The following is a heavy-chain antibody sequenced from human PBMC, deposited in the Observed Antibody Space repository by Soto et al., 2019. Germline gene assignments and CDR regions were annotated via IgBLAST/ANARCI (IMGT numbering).Heavy chain of an antibody. CDR2: ISPGSRYP. D-gene: IGHD2-15*01. J-gene: IGHJ5*02. CDR1: GFTFGDSY. CDR3: ARGGGGGLFDP. V-gene: IGHV3-11*06. Sequence: PGGSPRLSCAGSGFTFGDSYMSWIRQAPGKGLEWLSYISPGSRYPAYADSVKGRFTISRDNAKRSLYLQMMSLTAEDTAIYYCARGGGGGLFDPWGQGTMVTVSS.